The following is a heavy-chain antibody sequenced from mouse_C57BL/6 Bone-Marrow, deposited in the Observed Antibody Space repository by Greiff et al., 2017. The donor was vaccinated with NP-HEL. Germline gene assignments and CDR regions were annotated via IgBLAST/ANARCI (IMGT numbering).Heavy chain of an antibody. CDR2: IHPNSGST. D-gene: IGHD1-1*01. Sequence: VQLQQSGAELVKPGASVKLSCKASGYTFTSYWMHWVKQRPGQGLEWIGMIHPNSGSTNYNEKFKSKATLTVDKSSSTAYMQLSSLTSEDSAVYYCARGDYGSYWYFDVWGTGTTVTVSS. V-gene: IGHV1-64*01. CDR1: GYTFTSYW. CDR3: ARGDYGSYWYFDV. J-gene: IGHJ1*03.